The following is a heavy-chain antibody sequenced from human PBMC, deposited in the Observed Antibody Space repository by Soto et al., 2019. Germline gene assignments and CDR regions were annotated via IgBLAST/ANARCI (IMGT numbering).Heavy chain of an antibody. CDR2: INHSGST. J-gene: IGHJ5*02. V-gene: IGHV4-34*01. Sequence: PSETLSLTCAVYGGSFSGYYWSWIRQPPGKGLEWIGEINHSGSTNYNPSLKSRVTISVDTSKNQFSLKLSSVTAADTAVYYCGRKGDTIFLNWFDPWGQGTLVTVSS. D-gene: IGHD3-3*01. CDR1: GGSFSGYY. CDR3: GRKGDTIFLNWFDP.